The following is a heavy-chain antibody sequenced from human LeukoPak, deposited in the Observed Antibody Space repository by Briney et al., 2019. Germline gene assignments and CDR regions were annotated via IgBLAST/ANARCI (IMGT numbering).Heavy chain of an antibody. J-gene: IGHJ4*02. CDR2: INHSGRT. D-gene: IGHD3-10*01. CDR1: GGSFSGDY. Sequence: PSETLSLTCVVYGGSFSGDYWSWIRQPPGRGLEWIGEINHSGRTNYNPSLKSRVTISVDTSKNQFSLKLSSVTAAETAVYYCAREGFGELSHFDYWGQGTLVTVSS. CDR3: AREGFGELSHFDY. V-gene: IGHV4-34*01.